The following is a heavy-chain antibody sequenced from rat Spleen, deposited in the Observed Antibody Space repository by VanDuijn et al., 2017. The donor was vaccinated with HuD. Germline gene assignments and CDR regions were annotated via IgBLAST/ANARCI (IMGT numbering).Heavy chain of an antibody. CDR2: ISTGGDNT. J-gene: IGHJ2*01. Sequence: EVQLVESGGGLVQPERSLKLSCAASGFTFSNYYMAWVRQAPTKGLEWVASISTGGDNTYYRDSVKGRFTISRDNAKSTLYLQLDSLRSEDTATYYCTTDTFYDGTYYPGGFDYWGQGVMVTVSS. D-gene: IGHD1-12*02. CDR1: GFTFSNYY. V-gene: IGHV5-27*01. CDR3: TTDTFYDGTYYPGGFDY.